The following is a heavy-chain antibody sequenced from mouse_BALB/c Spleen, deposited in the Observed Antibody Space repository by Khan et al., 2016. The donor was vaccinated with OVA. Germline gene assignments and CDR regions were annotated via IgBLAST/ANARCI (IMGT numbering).Heavy chain of an antibody. J-gene: IGHJ2*01. V-gene: IGHV1-20*02. D-gene: IGHD1-1*01. Sequence: VQLQQSGPELVKPGASVKISCKASGYSFTGYFMNWVMQSHGKRLEWIGRINPHIGETFYNQKFKGKATLTVDESSSTAHMVLRRLASEDCAVYYCTRIYGSDFDYWGQGTTLTVSS. CDR2: INPHIGET. CDR3: TRIYGSDFDY. CDR1: GYSFTGYF.